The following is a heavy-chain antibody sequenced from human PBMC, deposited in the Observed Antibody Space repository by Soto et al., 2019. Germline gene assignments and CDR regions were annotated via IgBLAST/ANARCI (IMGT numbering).Heavy chain of an antibody. J-gene: IGHJ6*02. CDR2: ARNKANSYTT. V-gene: IGHV3-72*01. CDR1: GFTFTDHY. CDR3: AKGRSYYYYYGVDV. Sequence: GGSLRLSCAASGFTFTDHYIDWVRQGPGKGLEWVGRARNKANSYTTEYAASVKGRCTISRDDSKNSAYLQMNSLNTEDTAVYYCAKGRSYYYYYGVDVWGQGTTVTVSS.